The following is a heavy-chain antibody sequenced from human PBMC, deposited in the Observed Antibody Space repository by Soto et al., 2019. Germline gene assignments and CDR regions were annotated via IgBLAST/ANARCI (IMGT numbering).Heavy chain of an antibody. CDR3: ARIIVPADIFNDFDF. CDR2: ISDSGGST. Sequence: LRLSCAASGITFSSYAMNWVRQAPGKGLEWVSVISDSGGSTYYADSVKGRFTISRDNSKNTLYLQMNSLRAEDTAVYYCARIIVPADIFNDFDFGGQGTMVTVSS. J-gene: IGHJ3*01. D-gene: IGHD2-2*01. V-gene: IGHV3-23*01. CDR1: GITFSSYA.